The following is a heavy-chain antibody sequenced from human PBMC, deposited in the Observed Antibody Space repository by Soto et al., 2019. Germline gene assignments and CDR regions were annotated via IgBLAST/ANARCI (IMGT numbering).Heavy chain of an antibody. J-gene: IGHJ6*02. D-gene: IGHD3-22*01. V-gene: IGHV3-7*03. CDR2: IKQDGSEK. Sequence: GGSLRLSCAASGFTFSSYWMSWVRQAPGKGLEWVANIKQDGSEKYYVDSVKGRFTISRDNAKNSLYLQMNSLRAEDTAVYYCARVLTVVYYYYGMDVWGQGTTVTVSS. CDR3: ARVLTVVYYYYGMDV. CDR1: GFTFSSYW.